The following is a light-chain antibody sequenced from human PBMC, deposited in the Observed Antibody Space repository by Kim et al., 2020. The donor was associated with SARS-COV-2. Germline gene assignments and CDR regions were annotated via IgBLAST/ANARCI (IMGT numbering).Light chain of an antibody. J-gene: IGLJ3*02. CDR3: SSWDVTLDGHWV. CDR1: TSNIGTNT. Sequence: QRGTISCSGATSNIGTNTVNWYQQFPGMAPKLLISRDDQRSAGVPARFSGSRSGTSASLAISGLQSDDEADYYCSSWDVTLDGHWVFGGGTQLTVL. CDR2: RDD. V-gene: IGLV1-44*01.